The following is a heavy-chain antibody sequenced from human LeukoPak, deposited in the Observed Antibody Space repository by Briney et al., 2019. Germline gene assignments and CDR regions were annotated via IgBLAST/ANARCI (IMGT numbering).Heavy chain of an antibody. CDR2: INPNSGGT. CDR3: AGDPAGYSGYDSGY. J-gene: IGHJ4*02. V-gene: IGHV1-2*02. CDR1: GYTFTGYY. Sequence: ASVKVSCKASGYTFTGYYMHWVRQAPGQGLEWMGWINPNSGGTNYAQKFQGRVTMTRDTSISTAYMELSRLRSDDTAVYYCAGDPAGYSGYDSGYWGQGTLVTVSS. D-gene: IGHD5-12*01.